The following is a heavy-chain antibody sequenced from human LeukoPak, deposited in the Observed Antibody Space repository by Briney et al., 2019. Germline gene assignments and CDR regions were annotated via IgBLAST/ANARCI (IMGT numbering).Heavy chain of an antibody. V-gene: IGHV2-5*02. Sequence: SGPTLVNPTPTLTLTCTFSGFSLSTSGVGVGWIRQPPGKALEWLALLYWDDDKRYSPSLRSRLTITKDTSKNQVVLTMTNMDPVDTATYYCARKAPSNVTTYFDYWGQGTLVTVSS. J-gene: IGHJ4*02. CDR3: ARKAPSNVTTYFDY. CDR2: LYWDDDK. D-gene: IGHD4-17*01. CDR1: GFSLSTSGVG.